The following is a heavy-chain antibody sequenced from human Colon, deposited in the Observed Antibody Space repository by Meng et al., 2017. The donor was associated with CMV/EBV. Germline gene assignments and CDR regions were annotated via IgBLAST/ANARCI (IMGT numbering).Heavy chain of an antibody. CDR3: AKGGCSNCSFDP. V-gene: IGHV4-59*01. CDR2: VSYSGNT. CDR1: GGSISNYY. D-gene: IGHD2-2*01. J-gene: IGHJ5*02. Sequence: GSLRLSCTVSGGSISNYYWSWLRQPPGEGLEWIGYVSYSGNTNYNSSLESRVTISLDTSKNQFSLKLTSVTAADTAVYYCAKGGCSNCSFDPWGQGTLVTVSS.